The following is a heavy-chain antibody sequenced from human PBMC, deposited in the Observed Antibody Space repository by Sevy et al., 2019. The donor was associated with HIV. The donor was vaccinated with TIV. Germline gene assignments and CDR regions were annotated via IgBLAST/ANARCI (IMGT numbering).Heavy chain of an antibody. CDR3: ARLMGSYIWGSYRPLYFDY. J-gene: IGHJ4*02. D-gene: IGHD3-16*02. V-gene: IGHV4-39*01. CDR2: IYYSGST. CDR1: GGSISSSSYY. Sequence: SETLSLTCTVSGGSISSSSYYWGWIRQPPGKGLEWIGSIYYSGSTYYNPSLKSRVTISVDTSKNQFSLKLGSVTAADTAVYYCARLMGSYIWGSYRPLYFDYWGQGTLVTVSS.